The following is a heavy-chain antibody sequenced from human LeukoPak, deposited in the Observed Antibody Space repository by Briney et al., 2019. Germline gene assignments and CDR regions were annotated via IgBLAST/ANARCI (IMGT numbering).Heavy chain of an antibody. CDR2: LYYSGTT. V-gene: IGHV4-39*02. Sequence: SETLSLTCTVSGGSISSSSYYWGWIRQPPGKGLEGIRSLYYSGTTYYNPSLKRLVTISVDTSKNHFSLKLSSLTAADTAVYYCARVVRYYYYTDVWGKGTTVTVSS. CDR3: ARVVRYYYYTDV. CDR1: GGSISSSSYY. J-gene: IGHJ6*03.